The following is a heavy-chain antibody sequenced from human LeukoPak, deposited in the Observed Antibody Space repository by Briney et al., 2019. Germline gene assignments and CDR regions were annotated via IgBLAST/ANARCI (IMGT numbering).Heavy chain of an antibody. CDR3: ASARQRHCTNGVCPSLTDS. Sequence: GSSVTVSCTASGGTFTSYAINWVRQAPGQGLEWMGRIILGLGISNYAQKFQGRVRITADKSTSTTYMELSSLRSEDTAVYYCASARQRHCTNGVCPSLTDSWGQGTLVTVSS. J-gene: IGHJ4*02. CDR2: IILGLGIS. V-gene: IGHV1-69*04. CDR1: GGTFTSYA. D-gene: IGHD2-8*01.